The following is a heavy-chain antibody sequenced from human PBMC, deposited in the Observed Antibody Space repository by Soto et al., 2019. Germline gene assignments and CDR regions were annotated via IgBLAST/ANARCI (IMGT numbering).Heavy chain of an antibody. CDR1: GFTFDNYA. CDR2: ISSSSSYI. V-gene: IGHV3-21*01. Sequence: PGGSLRLSCAASGFTFDNYAMNWVRQAPGKGLEWVSSISSSSSYIYYADSVKGRFTISRDNAKNSLYLQMNSLRAEDTAVYYCARDEYSSSSYFDYWGQGTLVTVSS. J-gene: IGHJ4*02. CDR3: ARDEYSSSSYFDY. D-gene: IGHD6-6*01.